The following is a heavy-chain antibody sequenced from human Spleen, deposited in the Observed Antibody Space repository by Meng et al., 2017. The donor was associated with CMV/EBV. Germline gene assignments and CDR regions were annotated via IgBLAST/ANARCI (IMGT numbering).Heavy chain of an antibody. V-gene: IGHV4-34*01. CDR2: INHSGST. D-gene: IGHD3-3*01. CDR3: ATAYDFWNHFDY. Sequence: SETLSLTCAVYGGSFSGYYWSWIRQPPGKGLEWIGEINHSGSTNYNPSLKSRATISVDTSKNQFSLKLSSVTAADTAVYYCATAYDFWNHFDYWGQGTLVTVSS. CDR1: GGSFSGYY. J-gene: IGHJ4*02.